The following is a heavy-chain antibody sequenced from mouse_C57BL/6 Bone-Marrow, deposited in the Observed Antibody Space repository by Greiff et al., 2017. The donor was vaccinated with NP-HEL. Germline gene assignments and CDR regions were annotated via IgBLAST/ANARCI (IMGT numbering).Heavy chain of an antibody. Sequence: QVQLKQSGAELVRPGTSVKVSCKASGYAFTNYLIEWVKQRPGQGLEWIGVINPGSGGTNYNEKFKGKATLTADKSSSTAYMQLSSLTSEDSAVYFCARAPSITTVVAKYFDVWGTGTTVTVSS. CDR3: ARAPSITTVVAKYFDV. V-gene: IGHV1-54*01. J-gene: IGHJ1*03. CDR2: INPGSGGT. CDR1: GYAFTNYL. D-gene: IGHD1-1*01.